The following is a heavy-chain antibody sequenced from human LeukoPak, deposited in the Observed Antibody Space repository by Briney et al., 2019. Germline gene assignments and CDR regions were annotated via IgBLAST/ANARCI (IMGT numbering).Heavy chain of an antibody. CDR3: ARADGDYAGY. CDR1: GGSISSGDYY. D-gene: IGHD4-17*01. CDR2: IYYSGST. Sequence: SETLSLTCTVSGGSISSGDYYWSWIRQPPGKVLEWIGYIYYSGSTYYNPSLKSRVTISVDTSKNQFSLKLSSVTAADTAVYYCARADGDYAGYWGQGTLVTVSS. V-gene: IGHV4-30-4*08. J-gene: IGHJ4*02.